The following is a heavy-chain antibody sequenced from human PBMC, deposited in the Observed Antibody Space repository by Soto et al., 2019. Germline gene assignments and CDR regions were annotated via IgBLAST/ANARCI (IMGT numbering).Heavy chain of an antibody. V-gene: IGHV3-23*01. Sequence: EVQLLESGGGLVQPGGSLRLSCAASGFTFSSYGMSWVRQAPGKGLEWVSSISGSGGSTYYADSVKGRFTISRDNYKNTLYLQMSSLRAEDTAVYYCANRHDYGSGSYFTFEHWGQGTLVTVSS. J-gene: IGHJ4*02. CDR2: ISGSGGST. CDR1: GFTFSSYG. CDR3: ANRHDYGSGSYFTFEH. D-gene: IGHD3-10*01.